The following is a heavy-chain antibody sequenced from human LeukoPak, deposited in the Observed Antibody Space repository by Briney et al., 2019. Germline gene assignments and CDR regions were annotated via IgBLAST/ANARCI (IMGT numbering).Heavy chain of an antibody. D-gene: IGHD1-26*01. J-gene: IGHJ6*02. V-gene: IGHV4-59*12. CDR1: GGSISSYY. CDR2: IYYSGST. Sequence: PSETLSLTCTVSGGSISSYYWSWIRQPPGKGLEWIGYIYYSGSTNYNPSLKSRVTISVDTSKNQFSLKLSSVTAADTAVYYCARAQWAPPYYYYGMDVWGQGTTVTVSS. CDR3: ARAQWAPPYYYYGMDV.